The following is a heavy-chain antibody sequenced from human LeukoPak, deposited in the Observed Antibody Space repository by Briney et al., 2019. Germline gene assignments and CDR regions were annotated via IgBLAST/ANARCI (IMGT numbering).Heavy chain of an antibody. J-gene: IGHJ3*02. CDR2: ISRTGNSI. CDR3: ARVDYDILTGYYIYAFDI. Sequence: GGSLRLSCAASGFTLSSYEMNWVRLAPGKGLEWISYISRTGNSIYYADSVKGRFTISGDNAKNSLYLQMNSLRAEDTAVYYCARVDYDILTGYYIYAFDIWGQGTMVTVSS. V-gene: IGHV3-48*03. D-gene: IGHD3-9*01. CDR1: GFTLSSYE.